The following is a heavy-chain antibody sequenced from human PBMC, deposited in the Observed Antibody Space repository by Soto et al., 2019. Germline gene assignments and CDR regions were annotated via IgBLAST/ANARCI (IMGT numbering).Heavy chain of an antibody. CDR1: GFTFSVSA. Sequence: PGGSLRLSCAASGFTFSVSAMHWVRQASGKGLEWVGRIRSKANSYATAYAASVKGRFTISRDDSKNTAYLQMNSLKTEDTAVYYCTRPSYSYGSGTNWFDPWGQGTLVTVSS. D-gene: IGHD3-10*01. J-gene: IGHJ5*02. CDR3: TRPSYSYGSGTNWFDP. V-gene: IGHV3-73*01. CDR2: IRSKANSYAT.